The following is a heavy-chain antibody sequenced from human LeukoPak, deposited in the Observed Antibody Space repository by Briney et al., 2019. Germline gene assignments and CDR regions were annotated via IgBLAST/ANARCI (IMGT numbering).Heavy chain of an antibody. J-gene: IGHJ4*02. CDR3: ASKGAHDYGDPLYYFDY. Sequence: PGGSLRLSCAASGFTFSSYGMHWVRQAPGKGLEWVAVIWYDGSNKYYADSVKGRFTISRDNSKNTLYLQMNSLRAEDTAVYYCASKGAHDYGDPLYYFDYWGQGTLVTVSS. CDR2: IWYDGSNK. CDR1: GFTFSSYG. D-gene: IGHD4-17*01. V-gene: IGHV3-33*08.